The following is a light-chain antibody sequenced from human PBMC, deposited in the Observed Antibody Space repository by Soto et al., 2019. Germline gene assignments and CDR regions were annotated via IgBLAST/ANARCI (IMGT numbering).Light chain of an antibody. J-gene: IGLJ2*01. CDR2: DVS. V-gene: IGLV2-14*03. CDR1: SSDVGAYNY. Sequence: QSVLTQPASVSGSPGQSITISCTGTSSDVGAYNYVSWYQQHPGKAPKLMIYDVSYRPSGVSDRFSGSKSGNTASLTISGLQAEDEADYSCSSYTTSSTLIFGGGTQLTVL. CDR3: SSYTTSSTLI.